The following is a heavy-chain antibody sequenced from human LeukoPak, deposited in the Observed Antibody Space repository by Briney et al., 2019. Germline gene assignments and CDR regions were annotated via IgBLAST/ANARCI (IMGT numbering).Heavy chain of an antibody. D-gene: IGHD6-19*01. CDR3: ARLPYYRSGWYPLAFDI. J-gene: IGHJ3*02. Sequence: ASVKVSCKASGYTFTSYGISWVRQAPGQGLEWMGWISAYNGNTNYAQKFQGRVTITADKSTSTAYMELSSLRSEDTAVYYCARLPYYRSGWYPLAFDIWGQGTMVTVSS. CDR1: GYTFTSYG. CDR2: ISAYNGNT. V-gene: IGHV1-18*01.